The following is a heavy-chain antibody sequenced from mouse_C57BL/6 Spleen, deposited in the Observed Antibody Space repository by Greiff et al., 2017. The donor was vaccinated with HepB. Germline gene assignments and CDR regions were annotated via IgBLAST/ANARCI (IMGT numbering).Heavy chain of an antibody. V-gene: IGHV2-9*01. J-gene: IGHJ4*01. CDR3: ASRTGKGAMDY. CDR2: IWGGGST. D-gene: IGHD4-1*01. CDR1: GFSLTSYG. Sequence: VKLQQSGPGLVAPSQSLSITCTVSGFSLTSYGVDWVRQPPGKGLEWLGVIWGGGSTNYNSALMSRLSISKDKSKSQVFLKMNSLQTDDTAMYYCASRTGKGAMDYWGQGTSVTVSS.